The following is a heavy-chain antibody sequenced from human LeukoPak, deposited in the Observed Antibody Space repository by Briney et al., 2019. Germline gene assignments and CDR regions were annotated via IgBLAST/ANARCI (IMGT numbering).Heavy chain of an antibody. CDR2: IFSNGDT. CDR3: TRDQMNY. CDR1: EFTVSRNY. D-gene: IGHD5-24*01. V-gene: IGHV3-53*01. J-gene: IGHJ4*02. Sequence: GGSLRLSCTASEFTVSRNYMLWVRQAPGKGLEWVSLIFSNGDTHYADSVKGRFTISRDTSKNTVYLQMNSLRVEDTAMYYCTRDQMNYWGQGTLVTVSS.